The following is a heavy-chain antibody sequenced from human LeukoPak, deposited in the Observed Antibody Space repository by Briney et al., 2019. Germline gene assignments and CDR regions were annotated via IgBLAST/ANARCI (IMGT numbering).Heavy chain of an antibody. CDR3: ARGLGGNSAAFDI. J-gene: IGHJ3*02. Sequence: GGSLRLSCAASGFTFSSYSMNWVRQAPGKGLEWVSYISSSSSPIYYADSVKGRFTISRDNAKNSLYLQMNSLRAEDTAVYYCARGLGGNSAAFDIWGQGTMVTVSS. D-gene: IGHD4-23*01. V-gene: IGHV3-48*01. CDR1: GFTFSSYS. CDR2: ISSSSSPI.